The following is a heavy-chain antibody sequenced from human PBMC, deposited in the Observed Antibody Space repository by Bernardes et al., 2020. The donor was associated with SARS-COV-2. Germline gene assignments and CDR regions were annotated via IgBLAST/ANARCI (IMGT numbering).Heavy chain of an antibody. CDR1: GYTLIALS. D-gene: IGHD6-13*01. J-gene: IGHJ6*02. Sequence: ASVKVSCKVSGYTLIALSMHWVRQAPGKGLEWMGGFDPEDGETIYAQKFQGRVTMTEDTSTDTAYMELSSLRSEDTAVYYCATDFAAAGTPSMFYYYYGMDVWGQGTTVTVSS. V-gene: IGHV1-24*01. CDR2: FDPEDGET. CDR3: ATDFAAAGTPSMFYYYYGMDV.